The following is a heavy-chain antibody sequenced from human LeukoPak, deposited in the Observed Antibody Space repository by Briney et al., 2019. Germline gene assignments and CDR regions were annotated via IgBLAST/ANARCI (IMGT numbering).Heavy chain of an antibody. V-gene: IGHV4-39*07. CDR1: GGSISSSSYY. CDR3: AASIAARGFSDY. J-gene: IGHJ4*02. CDR2: IYYSGST. D-gene: IGHD6-6*01. Sequence: PSETLSLTCTVSGGSISSSSYYWGWIRQPPGKGLEWIGSIYYSGSTYYNPSLKSRVTISVDTSKNQFSLKLSSVTAADTAVYYCAASIAARGFSDYWGQGTLVTVSS.